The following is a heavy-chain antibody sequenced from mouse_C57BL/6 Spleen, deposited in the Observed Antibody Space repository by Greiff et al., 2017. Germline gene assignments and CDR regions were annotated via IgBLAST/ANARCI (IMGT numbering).Heavy chain of an antibody. Sequence: VQLQQPGAELVKPGASVKMSCKASGYTFTSYWITWVKQRPGQGLEWIGDIYPGSGSTNYNEKFKSKATLTVDTSSSTAYMQLSSLTSEDSAVYYCARGYYGSRDWYFDVWGTGTTVTVSS. CDR2: IYPGSGST. CDR3: ARGYYGSRDWYFDV. J-gene: IGHJ1*03. CDR1: GYTFTSYW. V-gene: IGHV1-55*01. D-gene: IGHD1-1*01.